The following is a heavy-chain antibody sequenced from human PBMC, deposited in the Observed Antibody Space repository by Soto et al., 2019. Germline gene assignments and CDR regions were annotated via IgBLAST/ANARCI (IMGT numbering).Heavy chain of an antibody. CDR2: IIPIFGTA. CDR3: ARGGIAAAGTRYYYYYYCMDV. D-gene: IGHD6-13*01. V-gene: IGHV1-69*06. Sequence: QVQLVQSGAEVKKPGSSVKVSCKASGGTFSSYAISWVRQAPGQGLEWMGGIIPIFGTANYAQKFQGRVTITADKSTSTAYMELSSLRSEDTAVYYCARGGIAAAGTRYYYYYYCMDVWGQGTTVTVSS. CDR1: GGTFSSYA. J-gene: IGHJ6*02.